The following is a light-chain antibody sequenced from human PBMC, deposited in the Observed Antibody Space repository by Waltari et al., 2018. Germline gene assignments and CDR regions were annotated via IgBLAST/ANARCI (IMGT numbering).Light chain of an antibody. V-gene: IGKV3-20*01. CDR1: QSVSSSY. Sequence: EIVLTQSPGTLSSSPGERAILTSSASQSVSSSYLAWYQQKPGQPPRLLIYATSGRTTGIPNRFSGSASATDFTITIRRLAPEDVAVYYCQYYDSSRLTFGGGTKVEIK. CDR2: ATS. J-gene: IGKJ4*01. CDR3: QYYDSSRLT.